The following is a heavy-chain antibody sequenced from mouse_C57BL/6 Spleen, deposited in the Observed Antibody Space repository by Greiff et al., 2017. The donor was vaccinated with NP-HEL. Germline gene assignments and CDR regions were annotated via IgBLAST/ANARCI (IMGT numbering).Heavy chain of an antibody. Sequence: QVQLKQPGAELVKPGASVKLSCKASGYTFTSYWMHWVKQRPGQGLEWIGMIHPNSGSTNYNEKFKSKATLTVDKSSSTAYMQLSSLTSEDSAVYYCARWDGYGDAMDYWGQGTSVTVSS. CDR2: IHPNSGST. J-gene: IGHJ4*01. CDR1: GYTFTSYW. CDR3: ARWDGYGDAMDY. V-gene: IGHV1-64*01. D-gene: IGHD2-2*01.